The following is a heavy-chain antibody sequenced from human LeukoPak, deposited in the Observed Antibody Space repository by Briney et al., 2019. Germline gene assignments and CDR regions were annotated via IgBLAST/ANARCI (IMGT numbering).Heavy chain of an antibody. CDR1: GFTFSSYS. CDR2: IKSKADGETT. D-gene: IGHD4/OR15-4a*01. J-gene: IGHJ4*02. Sequence: MSGGSLRLSCAASGFTFSSYSMNWVRQAPGKGLEWVGRIKSKADGETTDYAAPVKGRFTISRDDSNNMVYLQMNSLKIEDTAVYYCAIDEPNYAPYDFDYWGQGTLVTVSS. V-gene: IGHV3-15*01. CDR3: AIDEPNYAPYDFDY.